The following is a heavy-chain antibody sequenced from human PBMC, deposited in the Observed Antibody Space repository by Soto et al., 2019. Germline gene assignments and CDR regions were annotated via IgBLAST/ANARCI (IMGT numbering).Heavy chain of an antibody. CDR1: GFTFSTYG. V-gene: IGHV3-33*01. CDR3: GRDGALGDTAVVDS. CDR2: IWYDGSNK. D-gene: IGHD5-18*01. Sequence: QVQLVESGGGVVQPGTSLRLSCAASGFTFSTYGMHWVRQAPGKGLGWVAVIWYDGSNKYHGDSLKGRFTISRDNSKNTLYLQINNLRAEDTAVYYCGRDGALGDTAVVDSWGQGTLVTVSS. J-gene: IGHJ4*02.